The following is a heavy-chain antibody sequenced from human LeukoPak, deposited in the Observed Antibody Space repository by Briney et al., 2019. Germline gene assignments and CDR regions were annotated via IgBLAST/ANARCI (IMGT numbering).Heavy chain of an antibody. CDR1: GYTFTSYA. Sequence: ASVKVSCKASGYTFTSYAMHWVRQAPGQRLEWMGWINAGNGNTKYSQKFQGRVTITRDTSASTAHMELSSLRSEDTAVYYCASSITMVRGVVNWFDPWGQGTLVTVSS. V-gene: IGHV1-3*01. J-gene: IGHJ5*02. CDR3: ASSITMVRGVVNWFDP. D-gene: IGHD3-10*01. CDR2: INAGNGNT.